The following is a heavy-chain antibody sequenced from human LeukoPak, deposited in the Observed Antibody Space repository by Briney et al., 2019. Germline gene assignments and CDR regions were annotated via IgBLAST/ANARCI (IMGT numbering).Heavy chain of an antibody. CDR1: GGSISSYY. J-gene: IGHJ5*02. CDR2: IYTSGST. D-gene: IGHD6-13*01. CDR3: ARSGAAAAGTFGWFDP. V-gene: IGHV4-4*09. Sequence: SETLSLTCTVSGGSISSYYWSWIRQPPGKGLEWIGYIYTSGSTNYNPSLKSRVTISVDTSKNQFSLKLSSVTAADTAVYYCARSGAAAAGTFGWFDPWGQGTLVTVSS.